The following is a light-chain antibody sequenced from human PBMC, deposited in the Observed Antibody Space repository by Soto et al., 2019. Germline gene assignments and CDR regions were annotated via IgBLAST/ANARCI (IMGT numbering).Light chain of an antibody. CDR1: QGISDS. V-gene: IGKV1-9*01. CDR3: QQYNSYSGT. Sequence: DIQLTQSPSFLSASVGDRVTITCRASQGISDSLAWYQQKPGKAPNLLIYDASTLQSGVPSRFSGSGSGTEFTLTISSLQPDDFATYYCQQYNSYSGTFGQGTKLEIK. J-gene: IGKJ2*01. CDR2: DAS.